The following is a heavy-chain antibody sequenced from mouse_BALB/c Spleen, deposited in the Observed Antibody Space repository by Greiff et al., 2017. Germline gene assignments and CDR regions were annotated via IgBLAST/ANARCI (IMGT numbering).Heavy chain of an antibody. CDR2: IYPGSGNT. J-gene: IGHJ4*01. D-gene: IGHD2-1*01. CDR1: GYAFTNYW. CDR3: AHGNYEYYAMDY. V-gene: IGHV1-63*01. Sequence: QVQLKESGAELVRPGTSVKISCKASGYAFTNYWLGWVKQRPGHGLEWIGDIYPGSGNTYYNEKFKGKATLTADKSSSTAYMQLSSLTSEDSAVYFCAHGNYEYYAMDYWGQGTSVTVSS.